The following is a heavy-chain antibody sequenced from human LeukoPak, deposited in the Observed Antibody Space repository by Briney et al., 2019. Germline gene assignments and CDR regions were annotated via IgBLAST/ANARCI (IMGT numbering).Heavy chain of an antibody. CDR3: TKEPIPVAGGYYFDY. J-gene: IGHJ4*02. CDR1: GFTFSSYG. V-gene: IGHV3-30*18. Sequence: GGSLRLSCAASGFTFSSYGMHWVRQAPGKGLEWVAVISYAGSTEYYADSVKGRFTISRDNSKNTLYLQIDSLRAEDVAVYYCTKEPIPVAGGYYFDYWGQGTLVSVSS. D-gene: IGHD6-19*01. CDR2: ISYAGSTE.